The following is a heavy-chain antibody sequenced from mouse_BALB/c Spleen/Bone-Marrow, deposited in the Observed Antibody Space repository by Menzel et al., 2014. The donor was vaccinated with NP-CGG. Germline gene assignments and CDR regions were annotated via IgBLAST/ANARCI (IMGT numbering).Heavy chain of an antibody. Sequence: QVQLKESGAELVRSGASVKMSRKASGYTFTSYIMHWVKQTPGQGLEWIGYIYPGSGGTNYNQKFKGKATLTADTSSSTAYMQITSLTSEDSAVYFCARSGRQAWFPYWGQGTLVTVSA. D-gene: IGHD2-12*01. CDR2: IYPGSGGT. J-gene: IGHJ3*01. V-gene: IGHV1-12*01. CDR1: GYTFTSYI. CDR3: ARSGRQAWFPY.